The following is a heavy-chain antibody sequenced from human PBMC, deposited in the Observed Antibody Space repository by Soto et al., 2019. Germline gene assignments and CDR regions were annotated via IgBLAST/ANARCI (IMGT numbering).Heavy chain of an antibody. CDR1: GFTFGDYA. D-gene: IGHD3-16*01. CDR2: IRRNAYGGTT. J-gene: IGHJ4*02. V-gene: IGHV3-49*04. Sequence: GGSLRLSCTTSGFTFGDYALSWVRQAPGKGLEWVGFIRRNAYGGTTDYAASVKGRFTISRDDSKGIAYLQMNSLRTEDTALYYCTRASSLDFDFWGQGTLVTVSS. CDR3: TRASSLDFDF.